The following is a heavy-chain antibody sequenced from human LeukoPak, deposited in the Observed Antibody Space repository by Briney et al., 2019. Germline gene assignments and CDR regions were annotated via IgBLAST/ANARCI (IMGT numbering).Heavy chain of an antibody. V-gene: IGHV4-59*01. CDR2: IYYSGST. D-gene: IGHD4-11*01. Sequence: PSETLSLTCTVSGGSISSYYWSWIRQPPGKGLEWIGYIYYSGSTNYNHSLKSRVTISVDTSKNQFSLKLSSVTAADTAVYYCASGYSNYGGIFDYWGQGTLVTVSS. CDR3: ASGYSNYGGIFDY. J-gene: IGHJ4*02. CDR1: GGSISSYY.